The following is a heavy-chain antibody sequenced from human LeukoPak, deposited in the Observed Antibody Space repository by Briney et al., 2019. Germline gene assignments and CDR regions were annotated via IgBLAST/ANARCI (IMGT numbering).Heavy chain of an antibody. D-gene: IGHD1-26*01. Sequence: PSETLSLTCTVSGGSISSSSYYWGWIRQPPGKGLEWIGSIYYSGSTYYNPSLKSRVTISVDTSKNQFSLKLSSVTAADTAVYYCARVGATRAYWGQGTLVTVSS. CDR3: ARVGATRAY. CDR1: GGSISSSSYY. V-gene: IGHV4-39*07. CDR2: IYYSGST. J-gene: IGHJ4*02.